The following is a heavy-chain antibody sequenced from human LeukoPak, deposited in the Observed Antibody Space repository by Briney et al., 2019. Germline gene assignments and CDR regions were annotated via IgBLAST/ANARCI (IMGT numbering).Heavy chain of an antibody. CDR2: ISAYNGNT. Sequence: VSVNVSCKASGYTFTSYGISWVRQAPGQGLEWMGWISAYNGNTNYAQKLQGRVTMTTDTSTSTAYMELRSLRSDDTAVYYCARVIRKGTYYYYGMDVWGQGTTVTVSS. CDR3: ARVIRKGTYYYYGMDV. CDR1: GYTFTSYG. V-gene: IGHV1-18*01. J-gene: IGHJ6*02. D-gene: IGHD1-14*01.